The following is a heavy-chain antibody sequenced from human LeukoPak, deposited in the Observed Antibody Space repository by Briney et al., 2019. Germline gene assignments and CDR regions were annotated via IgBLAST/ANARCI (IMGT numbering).Heavy chain of an antibody. J-gene: IGHJ6*02. CDR2: IYYSGST. CDR1: GGSISSYY. Sequence: SETLSLTCTVSGGSISSYYWSWIRRPPGKGLEWIGYIYYSGSTNYNPSLKSRVTISVDTSKNQFSLKLSSVTAADTAVYYCARLVAAAGAWDYGMDVWGQGTTVTVSS. CDR3: ARLVAAAGAWDYGMDV. D-gene: IGHD6-13*01. V-gene: IGHV4-59*08.